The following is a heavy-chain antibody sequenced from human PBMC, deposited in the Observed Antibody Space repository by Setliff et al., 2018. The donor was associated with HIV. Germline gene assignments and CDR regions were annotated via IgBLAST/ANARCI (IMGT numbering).Heavy chain of an antibody. CDR3: AIESAGRVFDI. CDR1: GGSFSGYY. Sequence: SETLSLTCAVYGGSFSGYYWSWIRQPPGKGLEWIGEIDHGGSTSYNPSLKSRFTISVDTSKNQSSLKLSSVTAADTAVYYCAIESAGRVFDIWGQGTMVTVSS. CDR2: IDHGGST. J-gene: IGHJ3*02. V-gene: IGHV4-34*01.